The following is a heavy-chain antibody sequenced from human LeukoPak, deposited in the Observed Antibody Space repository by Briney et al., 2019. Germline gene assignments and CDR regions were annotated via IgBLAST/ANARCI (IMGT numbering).Heavy chain of an antibody. V-gene: IGHV3-7*05. CDR3: ARDPYSSTWSYGMDV. CDR2: IKEDGSEK. J-gene: IGHJ6*02. D-gene: IGHD6-6*01. CDR1: GFTVSSNY. Sequence: PGGSLRLSCAASGFTVSSNYMSWVRQAPGKGLEWVANIKEDGSEKNYVDSVKGRFTISRDNAKYSLYLQMISLRAEDTAVYYCARDPYSSTWSYGMDVWGQGTTVTVSS.